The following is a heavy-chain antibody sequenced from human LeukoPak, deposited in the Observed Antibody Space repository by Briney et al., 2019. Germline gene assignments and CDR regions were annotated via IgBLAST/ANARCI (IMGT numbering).Heavy chain of an antibody. CDR2: IYYSGST. CDR3: ARVRGYPPPCYFDL. CDR1: GGSISSYY. J-gene: IGHJ2*01. Sequence: SETLSLTCTVSGGSISSYYWSWIRQPPGQGLEWIGYIYYSGSTNYNPSLNCRVTISVATSTTPFSVNLSPVTPAATAVYYCARVRGYPPPCYFDLWGRGTLVTVSS. D-gene: IGHD3-22*01. V-gene: IGHV4-59*01.